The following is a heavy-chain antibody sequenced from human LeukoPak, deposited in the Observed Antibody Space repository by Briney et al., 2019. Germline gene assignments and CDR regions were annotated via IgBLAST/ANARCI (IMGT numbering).Heavy chain of an antibody. Sequence: PSETLSLTCTVSGGSISSSSYYWGWIRQPPWKGLEWIGSIYYSGSTYYNPSLKSRVTISVDTSKNQFSLKLSSVTAADTAVYYCARRFFYGDYFDYWGQGTLVTVSP. J-gene: IGHJ4*02. V-gene: IGHV4-39*01. CDR3: ARRFFYGDYFDY. CDR2: IYYSGST. CDR1: GGSISSSSYY. D-gene: IGHD4-17*01.